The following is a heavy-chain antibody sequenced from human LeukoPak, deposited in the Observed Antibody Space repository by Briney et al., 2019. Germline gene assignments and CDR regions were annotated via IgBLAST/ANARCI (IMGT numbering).Heavy chain of an antibody. J-gene: IGHJ4*02. CDR3: GRINYNGDY. CDR2: TNEDGSYA. Sequence: GGSLRLSCAASGFTFSSYSMNWVRQAPGKGLMWLSRTNEDGSYADYADSVKGRFTISRDNAKNTVYLQMNSLRTEDTAVYFCGRINYNGDYWGRGTLVTVSS. V-gene: IGHV3-74*01. CDR1: GFTFSSYS. D-gene: IGHD3-10*01.